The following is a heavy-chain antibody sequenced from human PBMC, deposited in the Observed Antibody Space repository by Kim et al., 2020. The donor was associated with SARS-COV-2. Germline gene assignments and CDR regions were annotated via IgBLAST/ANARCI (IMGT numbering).Heavy chain of an antibody. Sequence: SETLSLTCTVSGYSISSSYYWGWIRQPPGKGLEWIGSIYHSGSTYYNPSLNSRVTISVDTSKNQFSLKLSSVTAADTAVFYCARGPIAATGYCIDYWGQGIMVTVSS. V-gene: IGHV4-38-2*02. J-gene: IGHJ4*02. D-gene: IGHD6-13*01. CDR3: ARGPIAATGYCIDY. CDR1: GYSISSSYY. CDR2: IYHSGST.